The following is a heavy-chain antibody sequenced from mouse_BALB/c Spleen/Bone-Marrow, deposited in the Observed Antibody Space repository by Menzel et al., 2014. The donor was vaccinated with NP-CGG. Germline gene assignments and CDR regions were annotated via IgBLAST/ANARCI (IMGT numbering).Heavy chain of an antibody. CDR1: GFTFSSFG. J-gene: IGHJ2*01. Sequence: DVMLVVSGGGLAQPGGSRKLSCAASGFTFSSFGMHWVRQAPEKGLEWVAYISSGSSTIYYGDTVMGRFTISRGNPKNTLFLQMTSLRSEDTATYYCVRSGSSSGYFDYRGQGTALTVSS. CDR2: ISSGSSTI. D-gene: IGHD1-1*01. CDR3: VRSGSSSGYFDY. V-gene: IGHV5-17*02.